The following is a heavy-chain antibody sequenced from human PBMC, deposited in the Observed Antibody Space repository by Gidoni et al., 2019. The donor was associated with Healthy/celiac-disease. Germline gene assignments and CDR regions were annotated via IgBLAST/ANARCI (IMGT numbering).Heavy chain of an antibody. CDR3: ARDKGGRRSAAFDI. V-gene: IGHV4-59*01. CDR2: IYYSGST. CDR1: GGSISSYY. Sequence: QVQLQESGPGLVKPSETLSLTCTVSGGSISSYYWSWIRQPPGKGLEWIGYIYYSGSTNYNPSLKSRVTISVDTSKNQFSLKLSSVTAADTAVYYCARDKGGRRSAAFDIWGQGTMVTVSS. J-gene: IGHJ3*02. D-gene: IGHD3-16*01.